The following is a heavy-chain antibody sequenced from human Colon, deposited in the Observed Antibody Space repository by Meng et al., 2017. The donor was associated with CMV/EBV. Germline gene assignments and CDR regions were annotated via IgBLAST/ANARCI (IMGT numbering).Heavy chain of an antibody. V-gene: IGHV3-23*01. CDR2: MSGSGGST. CDR3: ASFVGFWSGYYFGY. Sequence: GESLKISCAGSGLTFSNHAMTWVRQAPGKGLEWVSAMSGSGGSTYYAASVKGRFTISRDNSKSMVFLQMNSLRAEDTAVYYCASFVGFWSGYYFGYWGQGTLVTVSS. CDR1: GLTFSNHA. J-gene: IGHJ4*02. D-gene: IGHD3-3*01.